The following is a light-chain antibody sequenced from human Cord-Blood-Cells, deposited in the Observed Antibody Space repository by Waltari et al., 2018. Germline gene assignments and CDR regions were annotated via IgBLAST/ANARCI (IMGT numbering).Light chain of an antibody. V-gene: IGKV3-11*01. CDR2: DAS. Sequence: EIVLTQSPATLSLSPGERATLSCRASQSVSSYLAWYQQKPGQAPRLLIYDASNRATGIPARLSGSGSGTDLTLTISSLEPEDFAVYYCQQRSNWPPLTFGGGTKVEIK. CDR1: QSVSSY. CDR3: QQRSNWPPLT. J-gene: IGKJ4*01.